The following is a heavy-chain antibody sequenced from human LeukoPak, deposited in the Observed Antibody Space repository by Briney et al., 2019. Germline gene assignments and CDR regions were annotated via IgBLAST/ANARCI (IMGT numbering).Heavy chain of an antibody. D-gene: IGHD2-2*01. CDR1: GGTFSSYA. Sequence: SVKVSCKASGGTFSSYAISWVRQAPGQGLEWMGGIIPIFGTANYAQKFQGRVTITADKSTSTAYMELSSLRSEDTAVYYCARENSYCSSTSCLGAFDYWGQGTLVTVSS. J-gene: IGHJ4*02. CDR2: IIPIFGTA. CDR3: ARENSYCSSTSCLGAFDY. V-gene: IGHV1-69*06.